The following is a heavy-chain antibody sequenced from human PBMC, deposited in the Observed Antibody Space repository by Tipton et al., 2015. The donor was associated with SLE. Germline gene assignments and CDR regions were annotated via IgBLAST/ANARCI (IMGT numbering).Heavy chain of an antibody. CDR1: GESFSGYY. V-gene: IGHV4-34*01. CDR3: ARTMVRDWGAFDI. J-gene: IGHJ3*02. D-gene: IGHD3-10*01. Sequence: TLSLTCAVYGESFSGYYWSWIRQPPGKGLEWIGEINHSGSTNYNPSLKSRVTISVDTSKNQFSLKLSSVTAADTAVYYCARTMVRDWGAFDIWGQGTMVTVSS. CDR2: INHSGST.